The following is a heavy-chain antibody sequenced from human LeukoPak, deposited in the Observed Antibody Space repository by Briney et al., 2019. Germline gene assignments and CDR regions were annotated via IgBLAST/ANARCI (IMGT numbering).Heavy chain of an antibody. CDR1: RFTFSNAW. Sequence: GGSLRLSCAASRFTFSNAWMRWVRQAPGPGLESGGRIKSQTDGGTTDYAAPVKGRFTISRDDSKNTLYLQMNSLKTEDTAVYYCTTDLYYDFWSGYIWGQGTLVTVSS. V-gene: IGHV3-15*01. D-gene: IGHD3-3*01. CDR3: TTDLYYDFWSGYI. J-gene: IGHJ4*02. CDR2: IKSQTDGGTT.